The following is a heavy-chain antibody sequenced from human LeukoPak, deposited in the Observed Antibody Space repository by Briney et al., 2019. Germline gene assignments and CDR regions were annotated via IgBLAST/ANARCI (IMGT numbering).Heavy chain of an antibody. CDR1: GYTSTGYY. J-gene: IGHJ6*03. D-gene: IGHD4-11*01. V-gene: IGHV1-2*02. CDR3: ATSVGDYRAGHYYYMGV. Sequence: ASVKVSCKASGYTSTGYYFHWVRQAPGQGLEWMGWINPNTAGTNYAQKFLGGVTLTWDTSISTAYMELNRLTSDDTAVYYCATSVGDYRAGHYYYMGVWGKGTSVTVSS. CDR2: INPNTAGT.